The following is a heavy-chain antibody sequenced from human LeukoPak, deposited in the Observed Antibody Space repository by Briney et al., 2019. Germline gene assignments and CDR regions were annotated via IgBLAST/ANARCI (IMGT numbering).Heavy chain of an antibody. CDR3: AKVQNPYCGGDCYPHY. Sequence: GGSLRLSCAASGFIVSGDFMSWVRQAPGKGLEWVSVIYSDGSTYYADSVKGRFTISRDNSKNTLYLQMNSLRAEDTAVYYCAKVQNPYCGGDCYPHYWGQGTLVTVSS. CDR1: GFIVSGDF. J-gene: IGHJ4*02. CDR2: IYSDGST. D-gene: IGHD2-21*02. V-gene: IGHV3-53*01.